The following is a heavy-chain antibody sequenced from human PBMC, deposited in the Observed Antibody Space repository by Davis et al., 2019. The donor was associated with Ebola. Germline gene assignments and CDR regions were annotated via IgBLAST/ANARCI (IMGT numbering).Heavy chain of an antibody. CDR1: GYSFTTYA. V-gene: IGHV1-3*01. CDR3: ARHEDY. J-gene: IGHJ4*02. Sequence: AASVKVSCKASGYSFTTYAMHWVRQAPGQRLEWMGWLNAGNGNTKYSQKFQGRITLTRDTSATTAYMELSSLKSEDTAVYYCARHEDYWGQGTLVTVS. CDR2: LNAGNGNT.